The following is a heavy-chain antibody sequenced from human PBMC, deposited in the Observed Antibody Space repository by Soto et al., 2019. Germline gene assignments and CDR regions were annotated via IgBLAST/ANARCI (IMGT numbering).Heavy chain of an antibody. CDR3: ATDRGWGSDDAFDI. D-gene: IGHD7-27*01. CDR2: FDPEDGET. V-gene: IGHV1-24*01. J-gene: IGHJ3*02. CDR1: GYTLTELS. Sequence: ASVKVSCKVSGYTLTELSMHWVRQAPGKGLEWMGGFDPEDGETIYAQKFQGRVTMTGDTSTDTAYMELSSLRSEDTAVYYCATDRGWGSDDAFDIWGQGTMVTVSS.